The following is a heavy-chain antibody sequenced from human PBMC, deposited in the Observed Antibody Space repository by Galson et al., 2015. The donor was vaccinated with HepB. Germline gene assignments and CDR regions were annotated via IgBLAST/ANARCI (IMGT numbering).Heavy chain of an antibody. V-gene: IGHV1-46*01. CDR1: GYTLTNYH. CDR3: ARETPDTYYFDY. CDR2: IFAGGGST. D-gene: IGHD2-15*01. J-gene: IGHJ4*02. Sequence: CKASGYTLTNYHFHWVRQAPGQGPEWMGKIFAGGGSTRYAERFQGRVTLTRDSPTSTIYMEVSSLRSDDTAVYYCARETPDTYYFDYWGQGTLVTVSS.